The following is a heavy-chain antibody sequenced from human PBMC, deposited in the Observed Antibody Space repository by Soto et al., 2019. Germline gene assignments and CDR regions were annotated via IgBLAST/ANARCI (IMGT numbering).Heavy chain of an antibody. Sequence: GGSLRLSCAASGFTFSSYAMHWVRQAPGKGLEWVAVISYDGSNKYYADSVKGRFTISRDNSKNTLYLQMNSLRAEDTAVYYCARSPMYNWNYYYYGMDVWGQGTTVTVSS. J-gene: IGHJ6*02. CDR2: ISYDGSNK. D-gene: IGHD1-20*01. V-gene: IGHV3-30-3*01. CDR3: ARSPMYNWNYYYYGMDV. CDR1: GFTFSSYA.